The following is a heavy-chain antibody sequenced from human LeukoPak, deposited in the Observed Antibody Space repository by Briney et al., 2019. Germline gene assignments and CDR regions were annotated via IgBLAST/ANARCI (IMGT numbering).Heavy chain of an antibody. V-gene: IGHV4-59*01. CDR2: VYYSGNT. CDR3: AKYQNYAMYNWFDP. D-gene: IGHD1-7*01. Sequence: SETLSLTCTVSGGSISGYYWSWIRQPPGKGLEWIGYVYYSGNTNYNPSLKSRVTISVDTSKNQFSLTLTSVTSADTAMYYCAKYQNYAMYNWFDPWGRGTLVTVSS. J-gene: IGHJ5*02. CDR1: GGSISGYY.